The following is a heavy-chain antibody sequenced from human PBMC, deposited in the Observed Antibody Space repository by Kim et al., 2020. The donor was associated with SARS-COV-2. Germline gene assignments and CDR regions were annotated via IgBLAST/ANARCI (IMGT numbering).Heavy chain of an antibody. Sequence: DSVKGRFTISRDNAKNSLYLQMNSLRAEDTAVYYCARVQATSFVRNAFDIWGQGTMVTVSS. J-gene: IGHJ3*02. CDR3: ARVQATSFVRNAFDI. D-gene: IGHD6-6*01. V-gene: IGHV3-48*03.